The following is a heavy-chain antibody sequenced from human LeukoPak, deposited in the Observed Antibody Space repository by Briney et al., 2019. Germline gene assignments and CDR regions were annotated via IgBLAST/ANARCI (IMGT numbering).Heavy chain of an antibody. CDR3: ARDRGETYCSGGSCYRLGYGMDV. V-gene: IGHV4-59*01. CDR1: GGSIGSYY. Sequence: SETLSLTCTVSGGSIGSYYWSWIRQPPGKGLEWIGYIYYSGSTNYNPSLKSRVTISVDTSKNQFSLKLSSVTAADTAVYYCARDRGETYCSGGSCYRLGYGMDVWGKGTTVTVSS. D-gene: IGHD2-15*01. J-gene: IGHJ6*04. CDR2: IYYSGST.